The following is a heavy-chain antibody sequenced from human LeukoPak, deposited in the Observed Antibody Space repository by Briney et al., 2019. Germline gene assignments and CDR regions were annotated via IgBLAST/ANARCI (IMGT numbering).Heavy chain of an antibody. Sequence: QPGGTLRLSCAASGFTFSSYGMSWVRQAPGKGLEWVSAISGSGGSTYYADSVKGRFTISRDNSKNTLYLQMNNLRAEDTAVYYCAKDHGLWFGESPYDYWGQGTLVTVSS. J-gene: IGHJ4*02. D-gene: IGHD3-10*01. CDR3: AKDHGLWFGESPYDY. CDR1: GFTFSSYG. V-gene: IGHV3-23*01. CDR2: ISGSGGST.